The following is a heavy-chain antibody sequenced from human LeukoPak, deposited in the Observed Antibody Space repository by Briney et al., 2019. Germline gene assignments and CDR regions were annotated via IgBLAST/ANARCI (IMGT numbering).Heavy chain of an antibody. Sequence: SETLSLTCAVYGGSFSGYYWSWIRQPPGKGLEWIGEINHSGSTNYNPSLKSRVTISVDTSKNQFPLKLSSVTAADTAVYYCASQALYDSSGYLGYWGQGTLVTVSS. CDR2: INHSGST. J-gene: IGHJ4*02. CDR1: GGSFSGYY. CDR3: ASQALYDSSGYLGY. V-gene: IGHV4-34*01. D-gene: IGHD3-22*01.